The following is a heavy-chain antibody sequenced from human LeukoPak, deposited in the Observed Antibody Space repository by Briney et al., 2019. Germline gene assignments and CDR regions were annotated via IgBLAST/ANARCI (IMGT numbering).Heavy chain of an antibody. CDR1: GFTFSSHW. V-gene: IGHV3-74*01. J-gene: IGHJ4*02. Sequence: GGSLRLSCAVSGFTFSSHWMHWVRQAPGKGLVWVSRINSDGTSTTYADSVKGRFTISRDNAKNTLYLQVNSLRVEDTAVFHCAREGTYSNGPDYWGQGTLVTVSS. CDR3: AREGTYSNGPDY. D-gene: IGHD3-22*01. CDR2: INSDGTST.